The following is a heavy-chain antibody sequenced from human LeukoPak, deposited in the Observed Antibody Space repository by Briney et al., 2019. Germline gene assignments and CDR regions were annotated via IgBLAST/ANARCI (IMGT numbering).Heavy chain of an antibody. CDR2: VYYGGRT. Sequence: SETLSLTCTVSGDSINTRYYYWGWIRQSPGKGLQWIGSVYYGGRTYYNPSLKSRVTISAYTSKNQSSLKVNSMTAADTAVYYCARHCGSTSCYVDFDYWGQGTLVSVSS. J-gene: IGHJ4*02. D-gene: IGHD2-2*01. CDR3: ARHCGSTSCYVDFDY. V-gene: IGHV4-39*01. CDR1: GDSINTRYYY.